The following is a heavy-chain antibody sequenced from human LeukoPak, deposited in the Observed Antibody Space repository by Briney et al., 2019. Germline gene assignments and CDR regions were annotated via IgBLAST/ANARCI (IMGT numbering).Heavy chain of an antibody. V-gene: IGHV3-23*01. CDR2: ISGDGVSP. J-gene: IGHJ6*02. Sequence: PGGSLRLSCAASGFTFNNYALTWVRQTPGKGLECVSAISGDGVSPYYVDSVRGRFTISRDNSKNTLYLQMHSLRAEDTAVYYCARDRELWFGEVYYAMDVWGQGTTVTVSS. CDR3: ARDRELWFGEVYYAMDV. D-gene: IGHD3-10*01. CDR1: GFTFNNYA.